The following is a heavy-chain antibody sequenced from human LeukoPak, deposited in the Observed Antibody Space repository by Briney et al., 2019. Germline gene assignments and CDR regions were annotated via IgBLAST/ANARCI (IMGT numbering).Heavy chain of an antibody. CDR1: GYTFTGYY. CDR3: ARAFDILTGYLSSDAFDI. CDR2: INPNSGGT. Sequence: GASVKVSCKASGYTFTGYYMHWVRQAPGQGLECMGRINPNSGGTNYAQKFQGRVTMTRDTSISTAYMELSRLRSDDTAVYYCARAFDILTGYLSSDAFDIWGQGTMVTVSS. J-gene: IGHJ3*02. V-gene: IGHV1-2*06. D-gene: IGHD3-9*01.